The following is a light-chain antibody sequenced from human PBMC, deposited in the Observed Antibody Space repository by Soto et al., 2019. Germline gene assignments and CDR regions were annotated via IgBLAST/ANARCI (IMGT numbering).Light chain of an antibody. Sequence: EIVLTQSTGTLSLSPGERATLSCMSSQSVSSSYLAWYQQKSGQAPRLLMYGASSRAIHTPDRFSGTGSGTDFTLTISGLEPEDFAVYYCQHFGDSLWTFGQGTKVDIK. CDR2: GAS. V-gene: IGKV3-20*01. CDR3: QHFGDSLWT. J-gene: IGKJ1*01. CDR1: QSVSSSY.